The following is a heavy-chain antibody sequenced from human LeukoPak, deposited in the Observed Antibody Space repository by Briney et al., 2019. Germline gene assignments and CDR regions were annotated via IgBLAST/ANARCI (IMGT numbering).Heavy chain of an antibody. V-gene: IGHV3-23*01. CDR1: GFTFSSYA. Sequence: GGSLRLSCAASGFTFSSYAMSWVRQAPGKGLEWVSAISGSGGSTYYADSVKGRFTISRDNAKNSLYLQMNSLRAEDTALYYCAKDRGLTVSGPDYWGQGTLVTVSS. D-gene: IGHD6-19*01. CDR2: ISGSGGST. CDR3: AKDRGLTVSGPDY. J-gene: IGHJ4*02.